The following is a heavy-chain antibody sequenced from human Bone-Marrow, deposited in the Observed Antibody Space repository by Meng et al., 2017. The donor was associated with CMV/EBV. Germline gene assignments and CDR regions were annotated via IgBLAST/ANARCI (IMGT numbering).Heavy chain of an antibody. D-gene: IGHD3-10*02. CDR1: GFNFGRSY. V-gene: IGHV3-7*01. J-gene: IGHJ4*02. CDR3: TRDMFND. Sequence: ALRLSCVGSGFNFGRSYMNWVHQAPGKGLEWVANIRSDGGDINFVDSVRGRFTISRDNARNSVYLQMNSLRGEDTALYYCTRDMFNDWGQGTLVTLL. CDR2: IRSDGGDI.